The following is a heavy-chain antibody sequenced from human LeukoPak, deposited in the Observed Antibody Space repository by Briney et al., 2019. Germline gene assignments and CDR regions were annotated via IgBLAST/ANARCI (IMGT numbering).Heavy chain of an antibody. CDR2: INHSGST. V-gene: IGHV4-34*01. CDR3: ARVEGCSSTSCYGWFDP. J-gene: IGHJ5*01. Sequence: SETLSLTCAVYGGSFSGYYWSWIRQPPGKGLEWIGEINHSGSTNYNPSLKSRVTISVDTSKNQFSLKLSSVTAADTAVYYCARVEGCSSTSCYGWFDPWGQGTLVTVSS. D-gene: IGHD2-2*01. CDR1: GGSFSGYY.